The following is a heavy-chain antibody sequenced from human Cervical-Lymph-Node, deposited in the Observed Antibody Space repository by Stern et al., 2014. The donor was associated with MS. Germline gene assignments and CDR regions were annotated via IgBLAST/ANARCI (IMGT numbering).Heavy chain of an antibody. V-gene: IGHV3-30*05. CDR1: GFTFSSYG. J-gene: IGHJ4*02. Sequence: MQLVESGGNVVQPGRSLRLSCAASGFTFSSYGIHWVRQAPGKGLEWVAYIAHDGNKKYYADSVKGRFTISRDNLRDTLYLQMNSLRSEDTAVYYCANPRNDNWGQGTLVTVSS. CDR2: IAHDGNKK. CDR3: ANPRNDN.